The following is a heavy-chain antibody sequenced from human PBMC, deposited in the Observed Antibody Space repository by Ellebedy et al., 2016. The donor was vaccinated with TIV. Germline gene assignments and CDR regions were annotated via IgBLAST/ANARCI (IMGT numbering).Heavy chain of an antibody. CDR2: INHSGST. CDR1: GGSFSGYY. D-gene: IGHD3-16*01. CDR3: ARVGRTLDY. Sequence: SETLSLXXAVYGGSFSGYYWSWIRQPPGKGLEWIGEINHSGSTNYNPSLKSRVTISVDTSKNQFSLKLSSVTAADTAVYYCARVGRTLDYWGQGTLVTVSS. J-gene: IGHJ4*02. V-gene: IGHV4-34*01.